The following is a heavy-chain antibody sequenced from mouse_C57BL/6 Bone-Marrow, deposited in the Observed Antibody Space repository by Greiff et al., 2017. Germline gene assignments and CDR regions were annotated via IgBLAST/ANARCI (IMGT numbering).Heavy chain of an antibody. CDR3: AKFYYGSSYAMDY. J-gene: IGHJ4*01. Sequence: QVQLQQSGPGLVAPSQSLSITCTVSGFSLTSYGVDWVRQPPGKGLEWLGVIWGGGSTNYTSALMSRLSISTDNSKSQVFLKMNSLHTDDTAMYYCAKFYYGSSYAMDYWGQGTSVTVSS. D-gene: IGHD1-1*01. CDR2: IWGGGST. CDR1: GFSLTSYG. V-gene: IGHV2-9*01.